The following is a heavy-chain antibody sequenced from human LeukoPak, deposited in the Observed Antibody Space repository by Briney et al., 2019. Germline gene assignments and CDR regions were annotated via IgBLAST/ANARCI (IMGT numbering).Heavy chain of an antibody. D-gene: IGHD3-9*01. CDR1: GGTFSSYA. J-gene: IGHJ4*02. V-gene: IGHV1-69*04. CDR2: IIPILGIA. Sequence: SVKVSCKASGGTFSSYAISWVRQAPGQGLEWMGRIIPILGIANYAQKFQGRVTITADKSTSTAYMELSSLGSEDTAVYYCARTIQLNYFDYWGQGTLVTVSS. CDR3: ARTIQLNYFDY.